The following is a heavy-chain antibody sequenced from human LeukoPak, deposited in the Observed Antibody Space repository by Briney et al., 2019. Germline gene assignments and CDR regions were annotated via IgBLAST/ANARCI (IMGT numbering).Heavy chain of an antibody. CDR1: GFTVSSNY. CDR2: IYSGGST. CDR3: ARGATTAHDAFDI. V-gene: IGHV3-66*01. D-gene: IGHD4-17*01. J-gene: IGHJ3*02. Sequence: PGGSLRLSCAASGFTVSSNYMSWVRQAPGKGLEWVSVIYSGGSTYYADSVKGRFTISRGNSKNTLYLQMNSLRAEDTAVYYCARGATTAHDAFDIWGQGTMVTVSS.